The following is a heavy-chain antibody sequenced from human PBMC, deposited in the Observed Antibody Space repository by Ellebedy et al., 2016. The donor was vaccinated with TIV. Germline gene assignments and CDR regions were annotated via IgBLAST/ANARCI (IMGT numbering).Heavy chain of an antibody. J-gene: IGHJ4*02. CDR2: ISGYNGET. CDR3: ATDLGPDTYGSFDY. D-gene: IGHD3-16*01. V-gene: IGHV1-18*04. CDR1: PYTFTLYG. Sequence: ASVKVSCKASPYTFTLYGISWVRQAPGQGPDWMGWISGYNGETNFAQSLQGRVTMTTDTSTSTAYMELRSLISGDTAVYYCATDLGPDTYGSFDYWGQGTLVTVSS.